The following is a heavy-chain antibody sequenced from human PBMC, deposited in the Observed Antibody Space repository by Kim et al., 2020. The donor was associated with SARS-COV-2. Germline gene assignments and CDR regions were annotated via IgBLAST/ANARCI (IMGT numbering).Heavy chain of an antibody. CDR1: GFTFSAYD. D-gene: IGHD3-16*01. CDR2: ITKSSTTI. V-gene: IGHV3-48*02. CDR3: VRDRMGGAFDI. Sequence: GGSLRLSCATSGFTFSAYDMNWVRRAPGNGLEWLSFITKSSTTIYYANSVKGRFTISRDNAKNSLYLQMNSLRDEDTALYYCVRDRMGGAFDIWGQGTMVTVSS. J-gene: IGHJ3*02.